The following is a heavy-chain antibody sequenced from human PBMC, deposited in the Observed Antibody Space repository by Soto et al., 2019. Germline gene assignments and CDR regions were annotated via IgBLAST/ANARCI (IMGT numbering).Heavy chain of an antibody. V-gene: IGHV4-31*03. Sequence: SETLSLTCTVSGGSISSGGYYWSWIRQHPGKGLECIGYIYYSGSTYYNPSLKSRVTISVDTSKNQFSLKLSSVTAADTAVYYCAREELDIVVVPAAIRGWFDPWGQGTLVTVSS. J-gene: IGHJ5*02. D-gene: IGHD2-2*02. CDR1: GGSISSGGYY. CDR3: AREELDIVVVPAAIRGWFDP. CDR2: IYYSGST.